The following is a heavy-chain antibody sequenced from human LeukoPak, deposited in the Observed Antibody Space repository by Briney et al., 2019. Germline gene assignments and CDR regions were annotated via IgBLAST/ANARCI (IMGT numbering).Heavy chain of an antibody. Sequence: ASVKVSFKASGYTFTIYGISWVRQAPGQGLEWMGWISAYNGNTNYAQKLQGRVTMTTDTSTSTVYMELRSLRSDDTAVYYCARDGGYSYGYPSDWGQGTLVTVSS. CDR1: GYTFTIYG. CDR3: ARDGGYSYGYPSD. D-gene: IGHD5-18*01. V-gene: IGHV1-18*01. J-gene: IGHJ4*02. CDR2: ISAYNGNT.